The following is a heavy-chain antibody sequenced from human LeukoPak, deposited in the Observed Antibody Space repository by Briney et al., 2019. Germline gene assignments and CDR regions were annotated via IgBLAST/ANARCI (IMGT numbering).Heavy chain of an antibody. CDR3: AKEVAAAGTGFDY. CDR2: IRYDGSNK. V-gene: IGHV3-30*02. J-gene: IGHJ4*02. Sequence: GGSLRLSCAASGFTFSSYGMHWVRQAPGKGLEWVAFIRYDGSNKYYADSVKGRFTISRDNAKNSLYLQMNSLRAEDMALYYCAKEVAAAGTGFDYWGQGTLVTVSS. D-gene: IGHD6-13*01. CDR1: GFTFSSYG.